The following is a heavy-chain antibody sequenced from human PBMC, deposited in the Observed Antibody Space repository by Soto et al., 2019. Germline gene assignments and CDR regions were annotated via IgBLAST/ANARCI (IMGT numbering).Heavy chain of an antibody. V-gene: IGHV4-59*01. CDR3: AREERYCCSTRCYTGWFDS. Sequence: SETLSLTCTVSGGSLSSYYWSWIRQPPGKGLEWIWNIYYSGSTTYNPSLKSRVTISVGTTKNQSSLKLSSVTAADTAVYYCAREERYCCSTRCYTGWFDSWGQGTLVTVSS. J-gene: IGHJ5*01. CDR2: IYYSGST. CDR1: GGSLSSYY. D-gene: IGHD2-2*02.